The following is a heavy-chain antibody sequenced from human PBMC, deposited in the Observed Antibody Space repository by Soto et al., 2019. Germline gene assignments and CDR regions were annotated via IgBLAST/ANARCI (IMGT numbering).Heavy chain of an antibody. CDR1: GYTFTTYY. D-gene: IGHD5-12*01. V-gene: IGHV1-46*01. J-gene: IGHJ4*02. Sequence: QVQLVQSGAEVKKPGASVKVSCKASGYTFTTYYMHWVRQAPGQGLEWMGVINPSGGSTSYAQKFQGRVTVTRDTSTSTLYMELSSLRSEDTAVYYCEREGDGYNLGPSVDFDYWGQGTLVTVSS. CDR2: INPSGGST. CDR3: EREGDGYNLGPSVDFDY.